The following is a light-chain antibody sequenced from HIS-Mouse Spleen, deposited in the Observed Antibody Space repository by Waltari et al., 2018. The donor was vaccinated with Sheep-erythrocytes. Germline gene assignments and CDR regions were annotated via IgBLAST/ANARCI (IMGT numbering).Light chain of an antibody. J-gene: IGLJ3*02. Sequence: QAVLTQPSSLSASPGASASLTCTLRSGINVGTYRIYCYQQXPGSPPQYLLRYKSDSDKQQGSGVPSRFSGSKXASANAGILLISGLQSEDEADYYCMIWHSSAWVFGGGTKLTVL. CDR1: SGINVGTYR. CDR2: YKSDSDK. V-gene: IGLV5-45*03. CDR3: MIWHSSAWV.